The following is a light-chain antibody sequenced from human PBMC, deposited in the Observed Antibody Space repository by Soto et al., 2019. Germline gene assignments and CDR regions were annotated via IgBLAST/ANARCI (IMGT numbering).Light chain of an antibody. J-gene: IGLJ2*01. CDR3: QAWDTSAVL. Sequence: SYELTQPPSVSVSPRQTASITCSGDELGDKYASWYQQKQGQAPVLIMYQDTKRPSGIPERFSGSNSGNTATLTISGTQAMDEADYYCQAWDTSAVLFGGGTKLTVL. V-gene: IGLV3-1*01. CDR2: QDT. CDR1: ELGDKY.